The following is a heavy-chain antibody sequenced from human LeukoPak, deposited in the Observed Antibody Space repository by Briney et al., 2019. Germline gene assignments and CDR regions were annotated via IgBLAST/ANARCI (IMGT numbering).Heavy chain of an antibody. CDR1: GGSMSTFY. CDR2: IYGSGTT. Sequence: SETLSLTCTVSGGSMSTFYWSWIRQPAGKGLEWIGRIYGSGTTNYNPALKSRVTMSVDTSKKQFSLKLTSVTAADPAVYYCARDGSSWPFFESWGQGTLVTVSS. D-gene: IGHD6-13*01. V-gene: IGHV4-4*07. J-gene: IGHJ4*02. CDR3: ARDGSSWPFFES.